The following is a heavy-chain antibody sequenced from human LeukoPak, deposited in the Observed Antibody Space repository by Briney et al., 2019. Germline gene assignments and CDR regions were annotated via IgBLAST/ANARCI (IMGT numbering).Heavy chain of an antibody. CDR2: IYYSGST. CDR1: GGSISSYY. V-gene: IGHV4-59*01. Sequence: SETLSLTCTVSGGSISSYYWSWIRQPPGKGLEWIGYIYYSGSTNYNPSLKSRVTISVDTSKNQFSLKLSSVTAADTAVYYCARKELLDYGDMWFDPWGQGTLVTVSS. CDR3: ARKELLDYGDMWFDP. D-gene: IGHD4-17*01. J-gene: IGHJ5*02.